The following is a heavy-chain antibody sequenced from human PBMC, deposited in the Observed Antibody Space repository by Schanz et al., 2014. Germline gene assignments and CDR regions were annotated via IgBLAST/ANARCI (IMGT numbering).Heavy chain of an antibody. CDR2: ISGSGVIT. V-gene: IGHV3-23*04. CDR1: GFTFSTYA. Sequence: EVQLVESGGGVVQPGRSLRLSCAASGFTFSTYAMSWVRQAPGKGLEWVSGISGSGVITYYEDSVKGRFTVSRDNSKNTVYLHMNSLRDEDTAVYYCAKDMNREATAPESWGQGTLVVVSS. CDR3: AKDMNREATAPES. D-gene: IGHD5-12*01. J-gene: IGHJ5*02.